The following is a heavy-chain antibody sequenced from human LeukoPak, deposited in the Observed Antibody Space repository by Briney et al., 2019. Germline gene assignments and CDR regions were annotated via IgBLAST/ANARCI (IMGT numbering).Heavy chain of an antibody. J-gene: IGHJ4*02. D-gene: IGHD3-22*01. Sequence: SVNVSCKASGGTFSSYAISWVRQAPGQGLDWMGRIITIFGTANYAQKFQGRVRITTDESTSTAYMELSRMRSEDTAVYYCARYTYYYDSSGSHGDYWGQGTLVTVSS. CDR2: IITIFGTA. CDR3: ARYTYYYDSSGSHGDY. CDR1: GGTFSSYA. V-gene: IGHV1-69*05.